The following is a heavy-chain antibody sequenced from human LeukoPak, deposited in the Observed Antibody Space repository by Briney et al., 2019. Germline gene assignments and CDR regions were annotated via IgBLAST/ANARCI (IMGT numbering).Heavy chain of an antibody. CDR3: ARGRFLDAFGI. CDR2: IYYSGST. J-gene: IGHJ3*02. Sequence: PSETLSLTCTVSGGSISTYYWSWIRQPPGKGLEWIGYIYYSGSTNYKPSLKSRVTISVDTSKNQFSLKLSSVTAADTAVYYCARGRFLDAFGIWGQGTMVTVSS. CDR1: GGSISTYY. D-gene: IGHD3-3*01. V-gene: IGHV4-59*01.